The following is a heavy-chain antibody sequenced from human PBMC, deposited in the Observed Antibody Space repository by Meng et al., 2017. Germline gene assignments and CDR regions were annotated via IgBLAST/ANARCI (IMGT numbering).Heavy chain of an antibody. CDR1: GFTFSSYA. J-gene: IGHJ4*02. CDR3: AGGLMVNDY. CDR2: ISYDGSNK. Sequence: HVRLVESGGGVVHPGRSLRLSCAASGFTFSSYAMHWVRQAPGKGLEWVAVISYDGSNKYYADSVKGRFTISRDNSKNTLYLQMNSLRAEDTAVYYCAGGLMVNDYWGQGTLVTVSS. V-gene: IGHV3-30*01. D-gene: IGHD3-10*01.